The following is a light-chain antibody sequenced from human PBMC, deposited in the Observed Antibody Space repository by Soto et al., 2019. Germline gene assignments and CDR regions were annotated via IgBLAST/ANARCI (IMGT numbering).Light chain of an antibody. CDR2: EAS. CDR1: QSFSDY. Sequence: EIVLTPSPDTPSLSPGERAPPSCRASQSFSDYLAWYQQKPGQAPRLLIYEASNRATGIPARFSGSGSGADFTLTISSLEPEDFALYYCQQHINWPLTFGGGTKVDIK. J-gene: IGKJ4*01. CDR3: QQHINWPLT. V-gene: IGKV3-11*01.